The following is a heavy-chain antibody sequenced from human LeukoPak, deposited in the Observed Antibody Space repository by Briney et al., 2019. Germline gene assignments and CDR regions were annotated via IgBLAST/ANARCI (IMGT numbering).Heavy chain of an antibody. Sequence: PGGSLRLSCAASGFTFSSYGMHWVRQAPGKGLEWVAVIWYDGSNKYYADSVEGRFTISRDNSKNTLYLQMNSLRAEDTAVYYCARDAVYSSSWQYYWGQGTLVTVSS. CDR2: IWYDGSNK. D-gene: IGHD6-13*01. J-gene: IGHJ4*02. CDR3: ARDAVYSSSWQYY. V-gene: IGHV3-33*01. CDR1: GFTFSSYG.